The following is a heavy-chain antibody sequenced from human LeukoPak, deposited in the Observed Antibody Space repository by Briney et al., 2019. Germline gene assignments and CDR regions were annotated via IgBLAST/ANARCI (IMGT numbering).Heavy chain of an antibody. Sequence: QSGGSLRLSCAASGFSVSSYYMCSVRHAAGKGLEWVSVIYSGGSTYYADTVKVRFPISRDISKNTLYLQMNSLRVEDTAVHYCERYNWNYGYWGQGTLVTVSS. CDR1: GFSVSSYY. CDR3: ERYNWNYGY. CDR2: IYSGGST. D-gene: IGHD1-7*01. V-gene: IGHV3-53*01. J-gene: IGHJ4*02.